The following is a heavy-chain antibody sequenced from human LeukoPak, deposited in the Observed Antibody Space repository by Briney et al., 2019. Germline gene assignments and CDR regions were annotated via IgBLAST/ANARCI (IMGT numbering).Heavy chain of an antibody. CDR2: IWNDGSNK. V-gene: IGHV3-33*01. J-gene: IGHJ4*02. CDR1: GFIFSTYG. Sequence: TGGSLRLSCAASGFIFSTYGMHWVRQAPGRGLEWVAVIWNDGSNKYYADSVKGRVAISRDNSKNTLYLQFNSLRAEDTAVYYCARDANEWYYFDYWGQETLVTVSS. CDR3: ARDANEWYYFDY. D-gene: IGHD3-3*01.